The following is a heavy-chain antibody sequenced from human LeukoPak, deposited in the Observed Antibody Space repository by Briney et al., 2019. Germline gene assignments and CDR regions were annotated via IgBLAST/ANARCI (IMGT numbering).Heavy chain of an antibody. Sequence: PGGSLRLSCAASGFTFSSYGMHWVRQAPGKGLEWVANIKQDGSEKNYVDSVKGRFTISRDNARNSLYLQISSLRVEDTAVYYCANLLVGAFDIWGQGTTVAVSS. J-gene: IGHJ3*02. V-gene: IGHV3-7*03. CDR2: IKQDGSEK. CDR1: GFTFSSYG. D-gene: IGHD1-26*01. CDR3: ANLLVGAFDI.